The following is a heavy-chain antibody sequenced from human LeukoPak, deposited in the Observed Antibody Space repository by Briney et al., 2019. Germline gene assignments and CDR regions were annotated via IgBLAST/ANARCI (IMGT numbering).Heavy chain of an antibody. CDR2: ITSSSTYT. Sequence: GGSLRLSCAASGFTVSNNYMRWVRQAPGKGLEWVSSITSSSTYTFYADSVKGRFTISRDNARNSLYLQMNSLRAEDTAVYYCARDPYSGTYGDTYYYYMDVWGKGTTVTISS. V-gene: IGHV3-21*01. J-gene: IGHJ6*03. CDR1: GFTVSNNY. D-gene: IGHD1-26*01. CDR3: ARDPYSGTYGDTYYYYMDV.